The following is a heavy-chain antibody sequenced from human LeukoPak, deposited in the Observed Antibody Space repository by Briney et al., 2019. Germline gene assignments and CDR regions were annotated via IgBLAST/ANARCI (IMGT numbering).Heavy chain of an antibody. J-gene: IGHJ3*02. CDR1: GFTFSSYG. D-gene: IGHD7-27*01. CDR3: AKDGSNRGFRSAFDI. CDR2: IWYDGSNK. V-gene: IGHV3-30*02. Sequence: GGSLRLSCAASGFTFSSYGMHWVRQALGEGVGWVAFIWYDGSNKYYADSVKGRFTISRDNSKNTLYLQTNSLRAEDTAVYYCAKDGSNRGFRSAFDIWGQGTMVTVSS.